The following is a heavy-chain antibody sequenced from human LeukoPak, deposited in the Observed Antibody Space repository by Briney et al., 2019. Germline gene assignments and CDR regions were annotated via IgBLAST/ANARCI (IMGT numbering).Heavy chain of an antibody. D-gene: IGHD2-2*01. J-gene: IGHJ3*02. CDR2: ISAYNGNT. Sequence: ASVKVSCKASGYTFTNFGISWVRQAPGQGLEWMGWISAYNGNTNYAQKLQGRVTMTTDTSTSTAYMELRSLRSDDTAVYYCARPGEVVPAVDAFDIWGQGTMVTVSS. CDR1: GYTFTNFG. V-gene: IGHV1-18*01. CDR3: ARPGEVVPAVDAFDI.